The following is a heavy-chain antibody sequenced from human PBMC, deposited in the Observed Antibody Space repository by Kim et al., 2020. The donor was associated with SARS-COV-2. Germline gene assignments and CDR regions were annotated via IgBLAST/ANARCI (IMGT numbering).Heavy chain of an antibody. Sequence: SETLSLTCAVYGGSFSGYYWSWIRQPPGKGLEWIGEINHSGSTNYNPSLKSRVTISVDTSKNQFSLKLSSVTAADTAVYYCARGLYQLLYYYYGMDVWGQGTTVTVSS. J-gene: IGHJ6*02. CDR3: ARGLYQLLYYYYGMDV. V-gene: IGHV4-34*01. D-gene: IGHD2-2*01. CDR2: INHSGST. CDR1: GGSFSGYY.